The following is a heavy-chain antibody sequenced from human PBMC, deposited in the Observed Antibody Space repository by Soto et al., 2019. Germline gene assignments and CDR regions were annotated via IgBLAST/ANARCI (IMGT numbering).Heavy chain of an antibody. J-gene: IGHJ6*02. D-gene: IGHD2-2*01. CDR1: GFTCSSYA. CDR2: ISYDGSNK. Sequence: WGSLRLSCAASGFTCSSYAMHWFRQAPGKGLEWVAVISYDGSNKYYADSVKGRFTISRDNSKNTLYLQMNSLRAEDTAVYYCARDMRRYCSSTSCLYGMDVWGQGTTVTVSS. CDR3: ARDMRRYCSSTSCLYGMDV. V-gene: IGHV3-30-3*01.